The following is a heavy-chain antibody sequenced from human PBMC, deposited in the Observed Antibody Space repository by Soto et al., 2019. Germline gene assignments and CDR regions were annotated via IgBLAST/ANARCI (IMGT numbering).Heavy chain of an antibody. J-gene: IGHJ6*02. CDR1: GFTVSSNY. CDR2: IYSGGST. CDR3: ARDRTWNYGGGMDV. V-gene: IGHV3-53*02. D-gene: IGHD1-7*01. Sequence: EVQLVETGGGLIQPGGSLRLSCAASGFTVSSNYMSWVRQAPGKGLEWVSVIYSGGSTYYADSVKGRFTISRDNSKNTLYLQMNSLRAEDTAVYYCARDRTWNYGGGMDVWGQGTTVTVSS.